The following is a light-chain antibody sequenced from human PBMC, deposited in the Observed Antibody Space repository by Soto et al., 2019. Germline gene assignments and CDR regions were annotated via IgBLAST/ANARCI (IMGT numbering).Light chain of an antibody. J-gene: IGKJ5*01. CDR1: QSVSSN. CDR3: QQYNDWPPT. Sequence: DIVMTQSPATLSVSPVEIATLSCRASQSVSSNLAWYQHKPGQAPRVLIYGASTRATSIPARFSGSGSGTEFTLTISSLQSEDFAVYSCQQYNDWPPTFGHGTRLEIK. V-gene: IGKV3-15*01. CDR2: GAS.